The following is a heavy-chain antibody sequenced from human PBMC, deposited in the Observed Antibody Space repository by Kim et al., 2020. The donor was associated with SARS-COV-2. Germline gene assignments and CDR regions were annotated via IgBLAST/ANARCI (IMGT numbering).Heavy chain of an antibody. V-gene: IGHV3-23*01. D-gene: IGHD6-19*01. Sequence: ADSVKGRFTISRDNSKNTLYLQMNSLRAEDTAVYYCAKEAGYSSGWYYRYWGQGTLVTVSS. J-gene: IGHJ4*02. CDR3: AKEAGYSSGWYYRY.